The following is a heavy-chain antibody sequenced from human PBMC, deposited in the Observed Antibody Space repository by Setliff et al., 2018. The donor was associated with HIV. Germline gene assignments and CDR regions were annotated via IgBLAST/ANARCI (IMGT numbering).Heavy chain of an antibody. CDR1: GDSITSGRYY. V-gene: IGHV4-39*01. CDR3: ARPSFGVGGGSMFDS. D-gene: IGHD3-3*01. CDR2: ILSGRDT. Sequence: PSETLSLTCTVSGDSITSGRYYWGWIRQPPGKGLEWIGNILSGRDTYYNPSLKSRVTVSVGTSKKQFFLNLSFATAADTAVYYCARPSFGVGGGSMFDSWGQGIVVTVSS. J-gene: IGHJ4*02.